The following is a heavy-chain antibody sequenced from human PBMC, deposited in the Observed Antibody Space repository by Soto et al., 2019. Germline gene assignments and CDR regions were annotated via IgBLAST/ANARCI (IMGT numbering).Heavy chain of an antibody. D-gene: IGHD2-21*01. CDR2: MNSDGSII. CDR1: GYTFGNHL. CDR3: ATAYVDY. V-gene: IGHV3-74*01. Sequence: EVQLVESGGGLVQPGGSLRLSCAVAGYTFGNHLMHWVRQAPGKGLERFSRMNSDGSIINYADSVKGRFTFTRDNAKNTLYLKMNSRRVEDTAVYYCATAYVDYWGPGNLVTVS. J-gene: IGHJ4*02.